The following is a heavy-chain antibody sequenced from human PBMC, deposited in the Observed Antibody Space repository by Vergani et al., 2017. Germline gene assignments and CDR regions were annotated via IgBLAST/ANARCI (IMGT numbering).Heavy chain of an antibody. Sequence: QVQLQESGPGLVKPPGTLSLTCAVSGDSISSNNCWTWVRQPPGKGLEWIGEICHTEDTKYSPSLKSRVTVSVDESRNLFSLRLNSVTAADTAVYYCATVGYRRWRYYFDYWSQGILVTVSS. CDR1: GDSISSNNC. J-gene: IGHJ4*02. D-gene: IGHD2-2*02. CDR2: ICHTEDT. CDR3: ATVGYRRWRYYFDY. V-gene: IGHV4-4*03.